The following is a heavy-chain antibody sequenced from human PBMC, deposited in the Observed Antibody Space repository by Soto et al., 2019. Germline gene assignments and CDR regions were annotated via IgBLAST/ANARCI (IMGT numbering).Heavy chain of an antibody. CDR3: AKSEVLMVYAPTDYYYYGMDV. D-gene: IGHD2-8*01. Sequence: GGSLRLSCAASGFTFSSYAMSWVRQAPGKGLEWVSAISGSGGSTYYADSVKGRFTISRDNSKNTLYLQMNSLRAEDTAVYYCAKSEVLMVYAPTDYYYYGMDVWGQGTTVTVSS. V-gene: IGHV3-23*01. CDR1: GFTFSSYA. CDR2: ISGSGGST. J-gene: IGHJ6*02.